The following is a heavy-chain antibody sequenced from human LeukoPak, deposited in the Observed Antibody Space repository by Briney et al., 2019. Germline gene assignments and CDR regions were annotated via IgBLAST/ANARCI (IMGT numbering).Heavy chain of an antibody. D-gene: IGHD3-10*01. J-gene: IGHJ4*02. CDR1: GYTFTSYY. Sequence: GASVKVSCKASGYTFTSYYMHWARQAPGQGLEWMGIINPSGGSTSYAQKFQGRVTMTRDTSTSTVYMELSSLRSEDTAVYYCARLHMVRGFDYWGQGTLVTVSS. CDR3: ARLHMVRGFDY. CDR2: INPSGGST. V-gene: IGHV1-46*01.